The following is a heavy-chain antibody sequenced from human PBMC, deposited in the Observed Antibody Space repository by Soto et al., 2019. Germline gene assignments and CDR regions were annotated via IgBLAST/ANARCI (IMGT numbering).Heavy chain of an antibody. D-gene: IGHD5-12*01. CDR1: GGTINSGDYF. CDR3: ARVKATLYRHYYFDY. V-gene: IGHV4-30-4*01. Sequence: SETLSLTCSVSGGTINSGDYFWGWIRHPPGKGLDCVGSIFYTGSTYYSPSLKSRASMSMDTSKNLFPLRLRSLTAADTAVYFCARVKATLYRHYYFDYWGQAPPVTVS. J-gene: IGHJ4*02. CDR2: IFYTGST.